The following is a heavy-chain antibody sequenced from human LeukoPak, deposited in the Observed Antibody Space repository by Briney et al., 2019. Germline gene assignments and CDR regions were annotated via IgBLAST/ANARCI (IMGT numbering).Heavy chain of an antibody. D-gene: IGHD3-10*01. CDR1: GFTFSSYL. Sequence: GGSLRLSCAASGFTFSSYLMHWVRQAPGKGLVWVSRINSDGSDTGYADSVKGRSTISRDNAKNTLHLQMNSLRAEDTAVYYCARGSSFGYWGQGTLVTVSS. J-gene: IGHJ4*02. CDR3: ARGSSFGY. V-gene: IGHV3-74*01. CDR2: INSDGSDT.